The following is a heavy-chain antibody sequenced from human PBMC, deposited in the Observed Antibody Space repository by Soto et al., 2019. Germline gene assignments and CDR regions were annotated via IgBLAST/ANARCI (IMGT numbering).Heavy chain of an antibody. D-gene: IGHD3-10*01. V-gene: IGHV3-23*01. CDR1: GFTFSSYA. CDR2: ISGSGGST. J-gene: IGHJ6*03. CDR3: AIQTASGRYYNAPYYYYMDV. Sequence: GGSLRLSCAASGFTFSSYAMSWVRQAPGKGLEWVSAISGSGGSTYYADSVKGRFTISRDNSKNTLYLQMNSLRAEDTAVYYCAIQTASGRYYNAPYYYYMDVWGKGTTVTVSS.